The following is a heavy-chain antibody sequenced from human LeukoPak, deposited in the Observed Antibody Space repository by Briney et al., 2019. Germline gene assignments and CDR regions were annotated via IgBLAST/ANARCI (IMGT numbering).Heavy chain of an antibody. D-gene: IGHD4-11*01. V-gene: IGHV4-61*05. CDR3: AKFATVTNPNWLDP. CDR1: GGSISSSSYY. J-gene: IGHJ5*02. Sequence: PSETLSLTCTVSGGSISSSSYYWGWIRQPPGKGLEFIGYIYYTGSTNYSPSLRSRVAISVDTSKNQFSLKLSSVTAADTAVYYCAKFATVTNPNWLDPWGQGTLVTVSS. CDR2: IYYTGST.